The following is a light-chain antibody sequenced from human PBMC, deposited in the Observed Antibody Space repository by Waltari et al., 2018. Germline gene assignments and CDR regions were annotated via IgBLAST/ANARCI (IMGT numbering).Light chain of an antibody. Sequence: EIVLTQSPGTLSLSPGERATLSCRASHRVRSRNLAWYQQKPGQTPRLLIYGASSRAPGIPDRFTGSGSGTEFTLTITRLEPEDFAVYYCQQFGGSPWTFGQGTKVEIK. CDR1: HRVRSRN. CDR3: QQFGGSPWT. V-gene: IGKV3-20*01. CDR2: GAS. J-gene: IGKJ1*01.